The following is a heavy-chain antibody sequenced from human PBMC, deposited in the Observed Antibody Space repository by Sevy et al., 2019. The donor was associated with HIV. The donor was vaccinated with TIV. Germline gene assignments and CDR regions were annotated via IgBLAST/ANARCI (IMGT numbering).Heavy chain of an antibody. CDR1: GFTFRSFD. D-gene: IGHD6-19*01. V-gene: IGHV3-33*01. CDR2: IYYDGRSK. J-gene: IGHJ4*02. Sequence: GGSLRLSCAASGFTFRSFDMHWVRQAPGKGPEWVALIYYDGRSKYYADSVKGRFTISRDNSDNTLYRQMNNLGAEDTAVYYCARDLGSGWFPLDYWGQGTLVTVSS. CDR3: ARDLGSGWFPLDY.